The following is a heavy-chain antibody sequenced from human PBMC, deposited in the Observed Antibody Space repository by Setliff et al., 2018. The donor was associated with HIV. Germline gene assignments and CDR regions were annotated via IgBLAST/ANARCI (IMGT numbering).Heavy chain of an antibody. J-gene: IGHJ2*01. V-gene: IGHV3-64*04. CDR3: ASWDPVYWYFDL. Sequence: ASVKVSCKVSGYSLTELSMHWVRQAPGKGLEYVSAISNNGGITYYGDSVKGRFTISRDNSKNTLYLQMNSLRAEDTAVYYCASWDPVYWYFDLWGRGTLVTVSS. CDR2: ISNNGGIT. D-gene: IGHD1-26*01. CDR1: GYSLTELS.